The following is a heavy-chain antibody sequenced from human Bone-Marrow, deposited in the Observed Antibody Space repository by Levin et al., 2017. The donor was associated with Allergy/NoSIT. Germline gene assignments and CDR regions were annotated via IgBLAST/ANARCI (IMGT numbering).Heavy chain of an antibody. CDR3: AKESRNTAMENYYYYYYMDV. D-gene: IGHD5-18*01. CDR1: GFTFSSYG. V-gene: IGHV3-30*18. J-gene: IGHJ6*03. Sequence: GGSLRLSCAASGFTFSSYGMHWVRQAPGKGLEWVAVISYDGSNKYYADSVKGRFTISRDNSKNTLYLQMNSLRAEDTAVYYCAKESRNTAMENYYYYYYMDVWGKGTTVTVSS. CDR2: ISYDGSNK.